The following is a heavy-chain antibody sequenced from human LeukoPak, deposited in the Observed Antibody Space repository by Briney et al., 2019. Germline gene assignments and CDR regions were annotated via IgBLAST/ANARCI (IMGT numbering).Heavy chain of an antibody. D-gene: IGHD3-10*01. J-gene: IGHJ4*02. V-gene: IGHV4-61*01. CDR1: GGSISSGSYY. CDR2: IYYSGST. CDR3: ARVVPGVLLWFGGSRGYYFDY. Sequence: SETLSLTCTVSGGSISSGSYYWSWIRQPPGKGLEWIGYIYYSGSTNYNPSLKSRVTISVDTSKNQFSLKLSSVTAADTAVYYCARVVPGVLLWFGGSRGYYFDYWGQGTLVTVSS.